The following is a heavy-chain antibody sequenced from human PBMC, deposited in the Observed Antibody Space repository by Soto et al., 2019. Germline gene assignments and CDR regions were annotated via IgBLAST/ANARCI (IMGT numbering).Heavy chain of an antibody. D-gene: IGHD2-2*01. CDR2: ISSSSSYI. CDR3: ARDLLPLDIVVVPAAIEDYYYYYGRDV. Sequence: AGGSLRLSCAASGFTFSSYSMNWVRQAPGKGLEWVSSISSSSSYIYYADSVKGRFTISRDNAKNSLYLQMNSLRAEDTAVYYCARDLLPLDIVVVPAAIEDYYYYYGRDVWGQGTTVTVSS. J-gene: IGHJ6*02. CDR1: GFTFSSYS. V-gene: IGHV3-21*01.